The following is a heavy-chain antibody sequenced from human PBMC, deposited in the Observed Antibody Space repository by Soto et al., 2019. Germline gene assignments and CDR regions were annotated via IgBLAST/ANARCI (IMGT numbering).Heavy chain of an antibody. Sequence: PGGSLRLSCAASGFTFSSYAMSWVRQAPGKGLEWVSAISGSGGSTYYADSVKGRFTISRDNSKNTLYLQMNSLRAEDTAVYYCAKMPTYMIVVLCDYWGQGTLVTVSS. CDR2: ISGSGGST. CDR1: GFTFSSYA. D-gene: IGHD3-22*01. V-gene: IGHV3-23*01. J-gene: IGHJ4*02. CDR3: AKMPTYMIVVLCDY.